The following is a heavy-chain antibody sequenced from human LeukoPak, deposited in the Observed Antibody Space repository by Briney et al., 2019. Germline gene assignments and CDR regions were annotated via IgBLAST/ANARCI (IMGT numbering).Heavy chain of an antibody. CDR2: IGGGGGDT. D-gene: IGHD2-2*01. V-gene: IGHV3-23*01. CDR3: AKVKKHIVVVPAAPLDY. CDR1: GFTSSSYI. J-gene: IGHJ4*02. Sequence: PGGSLRLSCAASGFTSSSYIMAWVRQAPGKGLEWVSSIGGGGGDTYYADSVKGRFTISRDNSKNTLYLQMNSLRAEDTVVYYCAKVKKHIVVVPAAPLDYWGQGTLVTVSS.